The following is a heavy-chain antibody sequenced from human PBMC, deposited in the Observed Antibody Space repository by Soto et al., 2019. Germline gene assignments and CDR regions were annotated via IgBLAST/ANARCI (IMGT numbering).Heavy chain of an antibody. D-gene: IGHD3-22*01. CDR2: ISRYGDIT. CDR1: GFTFNIYA. Sequence: EVQLLESGGDLIQPGGSLRLSCAASGFTFNIYAMTWVRQAPGKGLEWVSAISRYGDITYYADSVEGRFSISRDNSKNTLYLQMNSLRAEDTAVYYRAKDRYLDHDSRGYLFDNWGQGTRVTVSS. CDR3: AKDRYLDHDSRGYLFDN. V-gene: IGHV3-23*01. J-gene: IGHJ4*02.